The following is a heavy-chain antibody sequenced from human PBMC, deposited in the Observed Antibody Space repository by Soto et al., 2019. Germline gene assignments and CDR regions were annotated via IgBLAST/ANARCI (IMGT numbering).Heavy chain of an antibody. V-gene: IGHV3-48*01. CDR2: ISSSGQVI. D-gene: IGHD1-20*01. Sequence: GGSLRLSCAPSGFTLSSFVMNWVRQPPGKGLEWISYISSSGQVIFYADSVKGRFTISRDNAENALYLQMDSLRAEDTGLYYCARDLGYKNNWRPGEIDLSGQGTLVTVSS. CDR3: ARDLGYKNNWRPGEIDL. J-gene: IGHJ5*02. CDR1: GFTLSSFV.